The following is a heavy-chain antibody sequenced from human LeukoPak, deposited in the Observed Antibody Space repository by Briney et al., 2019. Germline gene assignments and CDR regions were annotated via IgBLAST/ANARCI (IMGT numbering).Heavy chain of an antibody. J-gene: IGHJ3*02. D-gene: IGHD3-10*01. V-gene: IGHV1-24*01. CDR1: GYTLTELS. Sequence: GASVKVSCKVSGYTLTELSMHWVRQAPGKGLEWMGGFDPEDGETIYAQKFQGRVTVTEDTSTDTAYMELSSLRSEDTAVYYCATGNPYGAFDIWGQGTMVTVSS. CDR3: ATGNPYGAFDI. CDR2: FDPEDGET.